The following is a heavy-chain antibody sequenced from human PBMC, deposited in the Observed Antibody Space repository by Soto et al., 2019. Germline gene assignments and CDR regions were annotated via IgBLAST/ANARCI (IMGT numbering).Heavy chain of an antibody. CDR3: AREVAAAGTFDY. CDR2: IYYSGST. CDR1: GGSISSGGYY. Sequence: QVQLQESGPGLVKPSQTLSLTCTVSGGSISSGGYYWSWIRQHPGKGLEWIGYIYYSGSTYYNPSLKSRVTISVDTSKNQFSLKLSSVTAAYTAVYYCAREVAAAGTFDYWGQGTLVTVSS. J-gene: IGHJ4*02. D-gene: IGHD6-13*01. V-gene: IGHV4-31*03.